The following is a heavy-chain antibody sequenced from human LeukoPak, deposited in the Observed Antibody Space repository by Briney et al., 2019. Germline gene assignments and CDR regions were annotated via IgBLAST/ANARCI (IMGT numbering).Heavy chain of an antibody. D-gene: IGHD1-26*01. J-gene: IGHJ4*02. Sequence: PGRSLRLSCAASGFTFSSYGMHWVRQAPGKGLEWVAVIWYDGSNKYYADSVKGRFTISRDNSMNTLYLQMNSLRAEDTAVYYCAKGGKWDVTPFDYWGQGTLVTVSS. CDR2: IWYDGSNK. V-gene: IGHV3-33*06. CDR1: GFTFSSYG. CDR3: AKGGKWDVTPFDY.